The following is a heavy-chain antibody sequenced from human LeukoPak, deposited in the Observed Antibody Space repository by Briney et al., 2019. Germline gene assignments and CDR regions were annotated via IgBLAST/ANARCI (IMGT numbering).Heavy chain of an antibody. CDR3: ARTSSGQWLHWRPFDY. J-gene: IGHJ4*02. CDR2: IIPIFGTA. D-gene: IGHD5-24*01. V-gene: IGHV1-69*05. CDR1: GGTFSRYA. Sequence: SVKVSCKASGGTFSRYAISWVRQAPGQGLEWMGGIIPIFGTANYAQKFQGRVTITTDESTSTAYMELSSLRSEDTAVYYCARTSSGQWLHWRPFDYWGQGTLVTVSS.